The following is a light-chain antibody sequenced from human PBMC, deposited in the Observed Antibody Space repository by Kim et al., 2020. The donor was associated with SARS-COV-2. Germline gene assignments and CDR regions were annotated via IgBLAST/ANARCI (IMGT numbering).Light chain of an antibody. Sequence: EIVLTQSPGTLSLSPGERATLSCRASQSVSSSYLAWYQQKPAQAPRLLIYGASSRATGIPDRFSGSGSGTDFTLTISRLEPEDFAVYYCQQYGSSPYTCGQGTKLEI. J-gene: IGKJ2*01. CDR1: QSVSSSY. CDR3: QQYGSSPYT. V-gene: IGKV3-20*01. CDR2: GAS.